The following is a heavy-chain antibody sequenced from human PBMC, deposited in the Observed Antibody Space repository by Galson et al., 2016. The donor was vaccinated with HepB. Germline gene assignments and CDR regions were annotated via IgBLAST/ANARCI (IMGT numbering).Heavy chain of an antibody. Sequence: SLRLSCAASGFTFSNYAMHWVRQAPGKGLEWVAVISYDGSNKYYADSVRGRFTISRDNAENTLFLQMNSLRPEDTAVYYCARDHSNGLLGPWGQGTLVTVSS. CDR1: GFTFSNYA. D-gene: IGHD6-19*01. CDR3: ARDHSNGLLGP. CDR2: ISYDGSNK. J-gene: IGHJ5*02. V-gene: IGHV3-30-3*01.